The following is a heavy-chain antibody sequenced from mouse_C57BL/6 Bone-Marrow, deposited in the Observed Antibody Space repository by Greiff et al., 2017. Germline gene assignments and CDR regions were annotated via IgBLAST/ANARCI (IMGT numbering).Heavy chain of an antibody. V-gene: IGHV1-20*01. CDR1: GYSFTGYF. CDR3: ARYGGYYGSSWFAY. CDR2: INPYNGDT. Sequence: EVQLQQSGPELVKPGDSVKISCKASGYSFTGYFMNWVMQSHGKSLEWIGRINPYNGDTFYNQKFKGKATLTVDKSSSTAHRELRSLTSEDSAVYYCARYGGYYGSSWFAYWGQGTLVTVSA. J-gene: IGHJ3*01. D-gene: IGHD1-1*01.